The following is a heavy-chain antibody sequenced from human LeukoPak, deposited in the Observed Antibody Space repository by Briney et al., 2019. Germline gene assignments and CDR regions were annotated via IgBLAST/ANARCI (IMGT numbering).Heavy chain of an antibody. V-gene: IGHV3-21*01. CDR2: ISSSSGYI. D-gene: IGHD2-21*02. J-gene: IGHJ4*02. Sequence: GGSLRLSCAASGFTFSSYSMNWVRQAPGKGLEWVSSISSSSGYIYYADSVEGRFTISRDNAKNSLYLQMNSLRAEDTAVYYCARDLSHIVVVTAIFDYWGQGTLVTVSS. CDR3: ARDLSHIVVVTAIFDY. CDR1: GFTFSSYS.